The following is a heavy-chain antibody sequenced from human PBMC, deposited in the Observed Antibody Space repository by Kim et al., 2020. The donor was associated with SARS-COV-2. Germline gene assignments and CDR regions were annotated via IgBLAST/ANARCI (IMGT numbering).Heavy chain of an antibody. V-gene: IGHV3-33*01. J-gene: IGHJ4*02. CDR1: GFTFSSYG. Sequence: GGSLRLSCAASGFTFSSYGMHWVRQAPGKGLEWVAVIWYDGSNKYYADSVKGRFTISRDNSKNTLYLQMNSLRAEDTAVYYCAREGVEYSSSNYFDYWGQGTLVTVSS. CDR3: AREGVEYSSSNYFDY. D-gene: IGHD6-6*01. CDR2: IWYDGSNK.